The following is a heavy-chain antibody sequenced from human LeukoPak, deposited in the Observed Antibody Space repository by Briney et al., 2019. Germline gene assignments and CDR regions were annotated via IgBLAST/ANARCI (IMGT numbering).Heavy chain of an antibody. J-gene: IGHJ3*02. CDR1: GYSISSGYY. D-gene: IGHD3-3*01. V-gene: IGHV4-38-2*02. CDR3: AKALSGYFDASDI. CDR2: IYHSGST. Sequence: KTSETLSLTCTVSGYSISSGYYWGWIRQPPGKGLEWIGSIYHSGSTYYNPSLKSRVTISVDTSKNQFSLKLSSVTAADTAVYYCAKALSGYFDASDIWGQGTMVTVSS.